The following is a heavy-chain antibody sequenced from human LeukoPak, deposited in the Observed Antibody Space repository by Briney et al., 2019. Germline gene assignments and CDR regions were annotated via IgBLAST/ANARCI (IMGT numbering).Heavy chain of an antibody. V-gene: IGHV4-34*01. J-gene: IGHJ6*03. CDR3: ARVGHYYDSSLYYYYYMDV. CDR2: INHSGST. D-gene: IGHD3-22*01. CDR1: GGSFSGYY. Sequence: SETLSLTCAVYGGSFSGYYWSWIRQPPGKGLEWIGEINHSGSTNYNPSLKSRVTISVDTSKNQFSLKLSSVTAADTAVYYCARVGHYYDSSLYYYYYMDVWGKGTTVTVSS.